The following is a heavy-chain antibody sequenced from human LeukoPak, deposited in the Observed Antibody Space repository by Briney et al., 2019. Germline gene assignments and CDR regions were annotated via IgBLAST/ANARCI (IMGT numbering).Heavy chain of an antibody. V-gene: IGHV4-59*10. CDR3: ARGAVVVPAAMRYYYGMDV. CDR2: IYTSGST. CDR1: GGSFSGYY. J-gene: IGHJ6*02. Sequence: SETLSLTCAVYGGSFSGYYWSWIRQPAGKGLEWIGRIYTSGSTNYNPSLKSRVTMSVDTSKNQFSLKLSSVTAADTAVYYCARGAVVVPAAMRYYYGMDVWGQGTTVTVSS. D-gene: IGHD2-2*01.